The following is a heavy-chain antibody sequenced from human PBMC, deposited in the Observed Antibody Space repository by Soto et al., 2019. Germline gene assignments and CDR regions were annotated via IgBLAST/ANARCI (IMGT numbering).Heavy chain of an antibody. CDR2: ISDSGGST. Sequence: EVQLLESGGGLVQPGGSLRLSCAASGFTFSSHAMSWVRQAPGKGLEWVSGISDSGGSTYYADSVKGRVTISRDNSKNTLFLQMNSLRAEDTAVYYCAKFPISCFNGYFDYWGQGTVVTVSS. D-gene: IGHD2-8*01. CDR1: GFTFSSHA. J-gene: IGHJ4*02. CDR3: AKFPISCFNGYFDY. V-gene: IGHV3-23*01.